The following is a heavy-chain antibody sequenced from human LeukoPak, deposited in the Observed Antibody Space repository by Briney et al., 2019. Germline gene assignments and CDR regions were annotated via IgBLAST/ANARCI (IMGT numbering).Heavy chain of an antibody. CDR2: MNPNSGNT. V-gene: IGHV1-8*02. Sequence: GASVKVSCKASGGTFSSYAISWVRQATGQGLEWMGWMNPNSGNTGYAQKFQGRVTMTTDTSTNTAYMELRSLTSDDTAVYYCARDLGLDTTMIFFDFWGQGTLVTVSS. CDR3: ARDLGLDTTMIFFDF. J-gene: IGHJ4*02. D-gene: IGHD5-18*01. CDR1: GGTFSSYA.